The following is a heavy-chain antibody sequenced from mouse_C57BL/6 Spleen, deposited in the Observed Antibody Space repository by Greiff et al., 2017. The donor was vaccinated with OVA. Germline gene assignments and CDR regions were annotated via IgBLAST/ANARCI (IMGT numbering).Heavy chain of an antibody. Sequence: EVKLMESGPELVKPGASVKISCKASGYSFTGYYMNWVKQSPEQSLEWIGEINPSTGGTNYNQKFKAKATLTVDKSSSTAYMQLNSLTSEDSAVYCCASGYDYSGCWFAYWGQGTLVTVSA. CDR1: GYSFTGYY. CDR3: ASGYDYSGCWFAY. CDR2: INPSTGGT. V-gene: IGHV1-42*01. D-gene: IGHD2-4*01. J-gene: IGHJ3*01.